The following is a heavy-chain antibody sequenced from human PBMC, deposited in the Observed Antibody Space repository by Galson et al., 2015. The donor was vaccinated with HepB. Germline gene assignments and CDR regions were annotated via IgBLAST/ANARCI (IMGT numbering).Heavy chain of an antibody. V-gene: IGHV3-64D*06. CDR1: GFTFNSFT. CDR3: VKVGQWVSLSDY. J-gene: IGHJ4*02. D-gene: IGHD6-19*01. Sequence: SLRLSCAASGFTFNSFTMHWVRQAPGKGLEYVSSISSNGDNTYYADSLKGRFTISRDNSQKTLYLQMSSLRPEDTAVYFCVKVGQWVSLSDYWGQGTLVIVSS. CDR2: ISSNGDNT.